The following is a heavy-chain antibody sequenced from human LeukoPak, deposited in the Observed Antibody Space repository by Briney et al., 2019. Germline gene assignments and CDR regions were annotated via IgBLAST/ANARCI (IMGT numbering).Heavy chain of an antibody. CDR2: INHSGST. CDR1: GGSFSGYY. Sequence: SETLSLTCVVYGGSFSGYYWSWIRQPPGKGLEWIGEINHSGSTNYNPSLKSRVTISVDTSKNQFSLKLSSVTAADTAVYYCARAATVTAESAFGYWGQGTLVTVSS. J-gene: IGHJ4*02. V-gene: IGHV4-34*01. D-gene: IGHD4-17*01. CDR3: ARAATVTAESAFGY.